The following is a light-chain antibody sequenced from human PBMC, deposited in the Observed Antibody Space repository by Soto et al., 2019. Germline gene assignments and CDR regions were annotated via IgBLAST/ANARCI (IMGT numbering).Light chain of an antibody. J-gene: IGKJ2*01. V-gene: IGKV1-5*03. CDR1: QSISSW. CDR3: QQYNSYYNT. CDR2: KAS. Sequence: DIQMTQSPSTLSASVGDRVTITCRASQSISSWLAWYQQKPGKAPKLLIYKASSLESGVPSRFSGSGSGTEFTLTISSLQPDDFANYYCQQYNSYYNTFGQGTKLEIK.